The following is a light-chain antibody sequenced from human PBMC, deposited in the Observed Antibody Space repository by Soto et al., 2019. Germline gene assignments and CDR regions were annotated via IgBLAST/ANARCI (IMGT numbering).Light chain of an antibody. CDR3: QHYDSSIRT. Sequence: ICLTQSPGTLSLSPGGRATLSCRSSQTISRSHLDWYQKKPGQAPRLLISGASSRATDIPDRLSGSGSGADFTLTISRLKTEDFAVYYCQHYDSSIRTFGPGTKVDIK. J-gene: IGKJ1*01. CDR2: GAS. V-gene: IGKV3-20*01. CDR1: QTISRSH.